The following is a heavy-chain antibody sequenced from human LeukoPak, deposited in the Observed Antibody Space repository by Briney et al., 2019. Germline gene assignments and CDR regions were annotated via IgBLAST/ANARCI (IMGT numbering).Heavy chain of an antibody. J-gene: IGHJ4*02. CDR1: GFTFGSYW. Sequence: GGSLRLSCAASGFTFGSYWMHWVRQAPGEGLEWVSAISGSGGSTYYADSVKGRFTISRDNSKNTLYLQMNSLRAEDTAVYYCAKVGPTTQYYFDYWGQGTLVTVSS. D-gene: IGHD1-14*01. V-gene: IGHV3-23*01. CDR2: ISGSGGST. CDR3: AKVGPTTQYYFDY.